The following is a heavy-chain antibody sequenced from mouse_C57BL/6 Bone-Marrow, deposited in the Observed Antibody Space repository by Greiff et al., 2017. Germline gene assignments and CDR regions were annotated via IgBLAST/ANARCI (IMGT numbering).Heavy chain of an antibody. CDR2: IYPRSGNT. Sequence: VQVVESGAELARPGASVKLSCKASGYTFTSYGISWVKQRPGQGLEWIGEIYPRSGNTYYNEKFKGKAKLTADKSSSTAYMELRSLTSEASAVSFCARKLGRGLDYWGQGTTLTVSS. CDR3: ARKLGRGLDY. J-gene: IGHJ2*01. V-gene: IGHV1-81*01. D-gene: IGHD4-1*01. CDR1: GYTFTSYG.